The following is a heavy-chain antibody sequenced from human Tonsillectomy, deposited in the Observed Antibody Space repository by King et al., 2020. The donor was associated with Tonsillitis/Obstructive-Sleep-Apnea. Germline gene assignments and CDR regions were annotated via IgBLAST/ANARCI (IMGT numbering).Heavy chain of an antibody. CDR2: IYPGDSDT. Sequence: VQLVESGAEVKKPGESLKISCKGSGYSFTSYWIGWVRQMPGKGLEWMGIIYPGDSDTRYSPSFQGQVTISADKYISTAYLQWSSLKASDTAMYYCASPVGLDGVYSTGMDVWGQGTTVTVSS. J-gene: IGHJ6*02. V-gene: IGHV5-51*03. CDR1: GYSFTSYW. CDR3: ASPVGLDGVYSTGMDV. D-gene: IGHD4-17*01.